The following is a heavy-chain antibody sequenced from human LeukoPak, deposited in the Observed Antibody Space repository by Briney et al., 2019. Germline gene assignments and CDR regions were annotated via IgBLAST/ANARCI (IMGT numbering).Heavy chain of an antibody. D-gene: IGHD2-2*01. V-gene: IGHV1-18*01. CDR1: GGTFSSYA. J-gene: IGHJ4*02. CDR3: ARDNEYCSSTSCSDYFDY. Sequence: ASVKVSCKASGGTFSSYAISWVRQAPGQGLEWMGWISAYNGNTNYAQKLQGRVTMTTDTSTSTAYMELRSLRSDDTAVYYCARDNEYCSSTSCSDYFDYWGQGTLVTVSS. CDR2: ISAYNGNT.